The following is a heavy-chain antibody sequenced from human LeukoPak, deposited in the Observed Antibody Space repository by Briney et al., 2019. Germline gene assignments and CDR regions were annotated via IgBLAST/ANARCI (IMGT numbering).Heavy chain of an antibody. J-gene: IGHJ4*02. CDR3: ARDRPRGYSYGFPDY. D-gene: IGHD5-18*01. CDR2: IIPIFGTA. Sequence: SVKVSCKASGYTFTGYYMHWVRQAPGQGLEWMGRIIPIFGTANYAQKFQGRVTITTDESTSTAYMELSSLRSEDTAVYYCARDRPRGYSYGFPDYWGQGTLVTVSS. V-gene: IGHV1-69*05. CDR1: GYTFTGYY.